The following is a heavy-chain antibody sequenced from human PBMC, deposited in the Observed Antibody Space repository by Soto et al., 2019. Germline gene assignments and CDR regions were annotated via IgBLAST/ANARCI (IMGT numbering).Heavy chain of an antibody. Sequence: SETLSLTCTVSGGSISSYYWSWIRQPPGKGLEWIGYIYYSGSTNYNPSLKSRVTISVDTSKNQFSLKLSSVTAADTAVYYCARATWSGYYGFDYWGQGSLVTVSS. V-gene: IGHV4-59*01. CDR2: IYYSGST. CDR1: GGSISSYY. D-gene: IGHD3-3*01. J-gene: IGHJ4*02. CDR3: ARATWSGYYGFDY.